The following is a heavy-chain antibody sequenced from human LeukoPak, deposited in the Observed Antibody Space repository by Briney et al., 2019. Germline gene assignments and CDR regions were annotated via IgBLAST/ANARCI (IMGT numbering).Heavy chain of an antibody. CDR3: ARLYSSGWPLECMDV. CDR1: GYTFTSFA. CDR2: ISAYNGNT. V-gene: IGHV1-18*01. J-gene: IGHJ6*02. Sequence: ASVKVSCKASGYTFTSFAISWVRQAPGHGLEGMGWISAYNGNTNYAQKLQGRVTMTTDTSTSTAYMALRSLRSDDTAVYFCARLYSSGWPLECMDVWGQGTTVTVSS. D-gene: IGHD6-19*01.